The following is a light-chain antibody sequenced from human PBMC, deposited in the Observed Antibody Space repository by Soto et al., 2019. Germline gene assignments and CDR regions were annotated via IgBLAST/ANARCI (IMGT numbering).Light chain of an antibody. Sequence: QSALTQPASVSEFPGQSITISCTGTSSDIGAHNYVSWYQQHPGRVPKLILYEVSNRPSGVSNRFSGSKSGNTAFLTISGLQTEDEADYYCSSYTTSSNVMFGGGTKLTVL. CDR2: EVS. V-gene: IGLV2-14*01. CDR1: SSDIGAHNY. J-gene: IGLJ3*02. CDR3: SSYTTSSNVM.